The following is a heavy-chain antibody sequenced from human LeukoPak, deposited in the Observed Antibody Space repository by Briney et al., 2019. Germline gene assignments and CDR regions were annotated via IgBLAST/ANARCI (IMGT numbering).Heavy chain of an antibody. D-gene: IGHD3-16*02. Sequence: PSETLSLTCTVSGGSISSYYWSWIRQPPGKGLEWIGYINYSGSNNYNPSLKSRVTISVDTSKNQFSLKLSSVTAADTAVYYCAREGPGGVIVIGAFDIWGQGTMVTVSS. V-gene: IGHV4-59*01. CDR2: INYSGSN. CDR1: GGSISSYY. J-gene: IGHJ3*02. CDR3: AREGPGGVIVIGAFDI.